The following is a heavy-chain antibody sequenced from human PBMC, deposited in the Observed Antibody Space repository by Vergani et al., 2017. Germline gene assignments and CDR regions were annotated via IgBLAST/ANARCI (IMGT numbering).Heavy chain of an antibody. D-gene: IGHD3-16*01. CDR3: ARRWGAYYYYYMDV. CDR2: IYHSGST. V-gene: IGHV4-30-2*01. CDR1: GGSISSGGYS. J-gene: IGHJ6*03. Sequence: QVQLQQWGAGLLKPSQTLSLTCAVSGGSISSGGYSWSWIRQPPGKGLEWIGYIYHSGSTYYNPSLKSRVTISVDTSKNQFSLKLSSVTAADTAVYYCARRWGAYYYYYMDVWGKGTTVTVSS.